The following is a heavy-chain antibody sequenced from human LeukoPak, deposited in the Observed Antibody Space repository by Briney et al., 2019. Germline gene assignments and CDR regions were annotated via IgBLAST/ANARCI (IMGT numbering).Heavy chain of an antibody. J-gene: IGHJ6*02. CDR2: IIPILGIA. Sequence: ASVKVSCKASGGTFSSYAISWVRQAPGQGLEWMGRIIPILGIANYAQKFQGRVTITADKSTSTAYMELSSMRYEDTAVYYCARLALTTVVNYYYYGMDVWGQGTTVTVSS. V-gene: IGHV1-69*04. CDR3: ARLALTTVVNYYYYGMDV. D-gene: IGHD4-23*01. CDR1: GGTFSSYA.